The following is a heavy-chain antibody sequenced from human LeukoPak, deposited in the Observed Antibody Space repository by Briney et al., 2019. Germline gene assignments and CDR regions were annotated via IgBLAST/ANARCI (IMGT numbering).Heavy chain of an antibody. Sequence: ASVKVSCKASGYTFTNFGISWVRQAPGQGLEWMGWISAYNGNTNYAQKLQDRVTMTTDTSTTTAYMELRSLRSDDTAVYYCARDPTIELRGVIINYFGYWGQGTLVTVSS. V-gene: IGHV1-18*01. CDR2: ISAYNGNT. J-gene: IGHJ4*02. CDR3: ARDPTIELRGVIINYFGY. CDR1: GYTFTNFG. D-gene: IGHD3-10*01.